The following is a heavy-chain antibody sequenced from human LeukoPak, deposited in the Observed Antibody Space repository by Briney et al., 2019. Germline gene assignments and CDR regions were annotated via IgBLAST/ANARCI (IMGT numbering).Heavy chain of an antibody. V-gene: IGHV5-51*03. Sequence: GESLKISFKGSGYSFTSYWIGWVRQMPGKGLGWMGIIYPGDSDTRYSPSFQGQVTISADKSISTAYLQWSSLKASDTAMYYCARVRRYSGYDWDYYYYYMDVWGKGTTVTVSS. CDR2: IYPGDSDT. J-gene: IGHJ6*03. CDR1: GYSFTSYW. D-gene: IGHD5-12*01. CDR3: ARVRRYSGYDWDYYYYYMDV.